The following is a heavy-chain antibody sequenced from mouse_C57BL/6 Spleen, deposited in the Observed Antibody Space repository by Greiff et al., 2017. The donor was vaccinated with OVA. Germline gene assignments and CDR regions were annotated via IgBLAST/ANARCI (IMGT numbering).Heavy chain of an antibody. CDR1: GYTFTSYW. Sequence: QVQLQQPGAELVKPGASVKLSCKASGYTFTSYWMHWVKQRPGQGLEWIGMIHPNSGSTNYNEKFKSKATLTVDKSSSTAYMQLSSLTSEDSAVYYCAREGYYYGSSSWFAYWGKGTLVTVSA. CDR3: AREGYYYGSSSWFAY. J-gene: IGHJ3*01. CDR2: IHPNSGST. D-gene: IGHD1-1*01. V-gene: IGHV1-64*01.